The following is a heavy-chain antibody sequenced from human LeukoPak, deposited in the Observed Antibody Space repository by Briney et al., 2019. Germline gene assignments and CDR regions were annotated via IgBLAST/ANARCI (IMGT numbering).Heavy chain of an antibody. D-gene: IGHD2-2*01. CDR1: GYTFTGYY. CDR2: INPNSGST. J-gene: IGHJ6*03. V-gene: IGHV1-2*02. CDR3: ARVAGPAYMDV. Sequence: ASVKVSCKASGYTFTGYYMHWVRQAPGQGREWMGWINPNSGSTNYAQKFQGRRTMTRDTSISTAYMELSRMRSDDTAVYYCARVAGPAYMDVWGKGTTVTVSS.